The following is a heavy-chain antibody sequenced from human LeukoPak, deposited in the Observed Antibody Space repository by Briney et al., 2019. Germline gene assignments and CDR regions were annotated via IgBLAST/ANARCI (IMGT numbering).Heavy chain of an antibody. J-gene: IGHJ5*02. CDR1: GFTFSSYA. D-gene: IGHD6-13*01. V-gene: IGHV3-23*01. CDR2: ISGSGGST. Sequence: GGSPRLSCAASGFTFSSYAMSWVRQAPGKGLEWVSAISGSGGSTYYADSVKGRFTISRDNSKNTLYLQMNSLRAEDTAVYYCAKESSSWHFRYNWFDPWGQGTLVTVSS. CDR3: AKESSSWHFRYNWFDP.